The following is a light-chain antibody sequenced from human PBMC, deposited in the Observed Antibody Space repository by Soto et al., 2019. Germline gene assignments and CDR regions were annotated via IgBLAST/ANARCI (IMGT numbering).Light chain of an antibody. CDR1: SSDVGGYNF. CDR3: SSYAGSNNLYV. Sequence: QSALTQPPSASGSPGQSVTISCTGTSSDVGGYNFVSWYQHLPGKAPKLMIYEVSKRPSGVPDRFSGSKSGNTASLTVSGLQADDEADYYCSSYAGSNNLYVFGTGTKLTVL. CDR2: EVS. J-gene: IGLJ1*01. V-gene: IGLV2-8*01.